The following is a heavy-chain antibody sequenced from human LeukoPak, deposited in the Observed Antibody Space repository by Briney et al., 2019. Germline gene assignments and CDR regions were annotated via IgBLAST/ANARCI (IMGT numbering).Heavy chain of an antibody. CDR3: ARGLQRWELAYFDY. Sequence: SETLSLTCTVSGGSISSYYWSWIWQPPGKGLEWIGYIYYSGSTNYNPSLKSRVTMSVDTSKNQFSLKLSSVTAADTAVYYCARGLQRWELAYFDYWGQGTLVTVSS. J-gene: IGHJ4*02. V-gene: IGHV4-59*12. CDR1: GGSISSYY. CDR2: IYYSGST. D-gene: IGHD1-26*01.